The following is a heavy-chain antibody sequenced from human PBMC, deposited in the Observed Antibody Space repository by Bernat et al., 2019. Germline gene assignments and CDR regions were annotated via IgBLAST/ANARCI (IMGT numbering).Heavy chain of an antibody. J-gene: IGHJ4*02. CDR2: IYSGGTT. V-gene: IGHV3-53*01. D-gene: IGHD3-16*01. Sequence: EVQLVESGGGLIQPGGSLRLSCAASGFTVSSNYMSWVRQAPGKGLEWVSVIYSGGTTYYTDSVKGQFTITRDNTKNTLYLQMNSLRAEDTAVYCCARDLGSFGGSIWGDYWGQGILVTVSS. CDR1: GFTVSSNY. CDR3: ARDLGSFGGSIWGDY.